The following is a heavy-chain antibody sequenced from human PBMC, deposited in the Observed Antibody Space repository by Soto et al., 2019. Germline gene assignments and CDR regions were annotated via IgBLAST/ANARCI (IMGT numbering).Heavy chain of an antibody. CDR3: ARDLVLRANPEYFQH. V-gene: IGHV1-69*01. CDR1: GGTFSSYA. Sequence: QVQLVQSGAEVKKPGSSVKVSCKASGGTFSSYAISWVRQAPGQGLEWLGGIIPIFGTANYAQKFQGRVTITADESTSTAYMELSSLRSEDTAVYYCARDLVLRANPEYFQHWGQCTLVTVSS. J-gene: IGHJ1*01. D-gene: IGHD5-12*01. CDR2: IIPIFGTA.